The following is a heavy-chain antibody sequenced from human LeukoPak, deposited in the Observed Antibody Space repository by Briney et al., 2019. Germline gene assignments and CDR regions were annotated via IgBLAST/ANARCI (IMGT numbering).Heavy chain of an antibody. J-gene: IGHJ4*02. Sequence: GGSLRLSCAASGFSFSSNGMYWVRQAPGQGLEWVAFVEYDGSNKYYADSVKGRFTISRDKSKSTLYLQMSSLTPEDTAVYYCAKGGYSSSCDYWGQGTLVTVSS. CDR1: GFSFSSNG. CDR3: AKGGYSSSCDY. V-gene: IGHV3-30*02. D-gene: IGHD6-13*01. CDR2: VEYDGSNK.